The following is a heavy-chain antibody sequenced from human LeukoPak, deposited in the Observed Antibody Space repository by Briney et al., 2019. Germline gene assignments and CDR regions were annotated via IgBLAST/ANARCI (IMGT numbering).Heavy chain of an antibody. Sequence: GGSLRLSCAASGFTFSSYAMHWVRQAPGKGLEWVAVISYDGSNKYYADSVKGRFTISRDNSKNTLYLQMNSLRAEDTAVYYCARGLLWFGELLEGTDYWGQGTLVTVSS. CDR2: ISYDGSNK. CDR1: GFTFSSYA. CDR3: ARGLLWFGELLEGTDY. D-gene: IGHD3-10*01. J-gene: IGHJ4*02. V-gene: IGHV3-30-3*01.